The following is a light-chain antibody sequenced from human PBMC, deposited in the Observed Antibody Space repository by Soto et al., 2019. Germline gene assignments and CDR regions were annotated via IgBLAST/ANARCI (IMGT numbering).Light chain of an antibody. V-gene: IGLV2-14*03. Sequence: QSALTQPASVSGSPGQPITISCTGTSSDVGGYNYVSWYQHHPGKAPKLMIYDVTNRPSGVSNRFSGSKSGNTASLTISGLQAEDEADYYCTSYTTSSPDLVFGGGTKVTVL. CDR3: TSYTTSSPDLV. J-gene: IGLJ3*02. CDR2: DVT. CDR1: SSDVGGYNY.